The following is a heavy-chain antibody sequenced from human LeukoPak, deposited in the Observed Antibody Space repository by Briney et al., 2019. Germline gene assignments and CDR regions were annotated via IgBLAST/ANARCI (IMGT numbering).Heavy chain of an antibody. CDR1: GYTFTGYY. V-gene: IGHV1-2*02. CDR2: INPDSGGT. J-gene: IGHJ4*02. D-gene: IGHD3-10*02. Sequence: ASVRVSCKASGYTFTGYYMHWVRQAPGQGLEWMGWINPDSGGTNYAQKFQGRVTMTGDTSISTAYMELSRLRSDGTAVYYCARDLRQMFDYFDYWGQGTLVTVSS. CDR3: ARDLRQMFDYFDY.